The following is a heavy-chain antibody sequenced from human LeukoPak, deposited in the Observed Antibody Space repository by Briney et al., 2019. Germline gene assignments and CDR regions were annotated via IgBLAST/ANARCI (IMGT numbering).Heavy chain of an antibody. CDR3: ARGPSGYHNT. V-gene: IGHV3-11*04. CDR2: ISSSGRSI. Sequence: GALRLSCAASGFTFSGYYMSWIRQAPGKGLDWVSYISSSGRSIYYTDSVKGRFTISRDNAKNSVYLQMNSLRAEDTAVYYCARGPSGYHNTGGQGTLVTVSS. J-gene: IGHJ4*02. CDR1: GFTFSGYY. D-gene: IGHD5-12*01.